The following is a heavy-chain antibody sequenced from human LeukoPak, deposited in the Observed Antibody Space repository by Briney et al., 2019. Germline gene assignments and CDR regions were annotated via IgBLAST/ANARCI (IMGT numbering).Heavy chain of an antibody. CDR3: ARARVERYFEWSHHYYYYMDV. Sequence: ASVNLSCKASGYTFTSYGISWVRQGPGQGLEWMGWVSGYNGNTNYAQKFQGRVTMTTDTSTSTAYMELRSLRSDDTAVYYCARARVERYFEWSHHYYYYMDVWGKGTTVTVSS. CDR2: VSGYNGNT. CDR1: GYTFTSYG. J-gene: IGHJ6*03. D-gene: IGHD3-9*01. V-gene: IGHV1-18*01.